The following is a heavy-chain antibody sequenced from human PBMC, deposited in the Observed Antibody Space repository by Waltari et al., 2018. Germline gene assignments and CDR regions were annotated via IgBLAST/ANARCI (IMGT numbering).Heavy chain of an antibody. J-gene: IGHJ4*02. CDR2: INTNTENP. V-gene: IGHV7-4-1*02. Sequence: QVQLVHSGPELKKPGASVQVSCKASGYTFTSHAMNWVRPAPEQGLEFQGRINTNTENPFYAQGFTGRFVFSLDTSASTAYMEINSLKAEDTAVYYCARELLGGGAFDSWGQGTLVTVSS. CDR3: ARELLGGGAFDS. CDR1: GYTFTSHA. D-gene: IGHD3-16*01.